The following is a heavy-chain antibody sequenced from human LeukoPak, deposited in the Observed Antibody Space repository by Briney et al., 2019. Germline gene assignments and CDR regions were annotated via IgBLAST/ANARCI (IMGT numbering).Heavy chain of an antibody. J-gene: IGHJ5*02. Sequence: ASVKVSCKASGYTFTGYYMHWVRQAPGQGLEWMGWINPNSGGTNYAQKSQGRVTMTRDTSISAAYMELSRLRSDDTAVYYCATSLGGYCSGGSCYGWFDPWGQGTLVTVSS. D-gene: IGHD2-15*01. V-gene: IGHV1-2*02. CDR3: ATSLGGYCSGGSCYGWFDP. CDR1: GYTFTGYY. CDR2: INPNSGGT.